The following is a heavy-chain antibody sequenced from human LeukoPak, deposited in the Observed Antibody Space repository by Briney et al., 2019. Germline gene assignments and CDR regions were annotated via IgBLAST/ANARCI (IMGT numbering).Heavy chain of an antibody. CDR1: GYSISSGYY. J-gene: IGHJ3*02. V-gene: IGHV4-38-2*02. CDR3: AGISTTSLYADAFDI. D-gene: IGHD2/OR15-2a*01. CDR2: IYHSGST. Sequence: SETLSLTCTVSGYSISSGYYWGWIRQPPGKGLEWIGSIYHSGSTYYNPSLKSRVTISVDTSKNQFSLKLNSVTAADTAVYYCAGISTTSLYADAFDIWGQGTRVTVSS.